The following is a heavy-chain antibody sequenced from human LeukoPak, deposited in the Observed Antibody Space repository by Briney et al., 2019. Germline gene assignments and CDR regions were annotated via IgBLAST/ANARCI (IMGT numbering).Heavy chain of an antibody. V-gene: IGHV1-2*02. CDR2: INPNSGGT. D-gene: IGHD3-22*01. Sequence: ASVKVSCKASGYTFTGYYMHWVRQAPGQGLEWMGWINPNSGGTNYAQKFQGRVTMTRDTSISTAYMELSRLRSDDTAVYYCARGIYYYDSSGYPHFDYWGQGTLVTVSS. J-gene: IGHJ4*02. CDR3: ARGIYYYDSSGYPHFDY. CDR1: GYTFTGYY.